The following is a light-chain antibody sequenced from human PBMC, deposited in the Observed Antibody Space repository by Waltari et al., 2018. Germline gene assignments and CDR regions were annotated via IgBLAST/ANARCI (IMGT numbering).Light chain of an antibody. CDR3: QQFNNYPPT. CDR1: QGISSA. CDR2: DAS. Sequence: AIQLTQSPSPLSASVGDRVTITCRASQGISSALAWYQQKPGKAPKPLIYDASSLPSGVPSRFSGSGSGTDFTLTISSLQPEDFATYYCQQFNNYPPTFGHGTRLEIK. V-gene: IGKV1D-13*01. J-gene: IGKJ5*01.